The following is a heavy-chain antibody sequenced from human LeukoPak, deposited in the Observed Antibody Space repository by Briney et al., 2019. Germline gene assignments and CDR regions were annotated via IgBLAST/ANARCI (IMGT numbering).Heavy chain of an antibody. CDR1: GYSISSGYY. CDR2: IYHSGST. CDR3: ARRRRNGDYGY. V-gene: IGHV4-38-2*01. Sequence: PSETLSLTCAVSGYSISSGYYWGWIRQPPGKGLEWIGSIYHSGSTYNNPSLKSRVTISVDTSKNQFSLKLSSVTAADTAVYYCARRRRNGDYGYWGQGTLVTVSS. D-gene: IGHD4-17*01. J-gene: IGHJ4*02.